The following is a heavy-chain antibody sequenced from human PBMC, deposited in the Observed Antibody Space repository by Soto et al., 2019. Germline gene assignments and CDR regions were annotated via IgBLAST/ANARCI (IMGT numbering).Heavy chain of an antibody. J-gene: IGHJ4*02. V-gene: IGHV3-33*01. D-gene: IGHD5-12*01. Sequence: QVQLVESGGGVVQPGRSLRLSCAASGFVFSSYGMHWVRQAPGKGLEWVVVIWYDGSNKYYADSVKGRFTISRDNSKNTLYLQMNSLRAEDTAVYYCASHVDADYWGQGTLVTVSS. CDR3: ASHVDADY. CDR1: GFVFSSYG. CDR2: IWYDGSNK.